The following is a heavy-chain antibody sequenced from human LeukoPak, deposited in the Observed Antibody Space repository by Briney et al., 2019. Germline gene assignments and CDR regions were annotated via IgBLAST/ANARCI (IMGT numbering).Heavy chain of an antibody. D-gene: IGHD4-17*01. Sequence: GGSLRLSCAASGFTVSPNFMSWVRQAPGKGLEWVSLIYGGGTTYYADSVRGRFTISRDASKNTLYLQMSSLRDEDTAVYYCAGALTTVTPHFHYWGQGTLVTVSS. J-gene: IGHJ4*02. CDR3: AGALTTVTPHFHY. V-gene: IGHV3-66*01. CDR2: IYGGGTT. CDR1: GFTVSPNF.